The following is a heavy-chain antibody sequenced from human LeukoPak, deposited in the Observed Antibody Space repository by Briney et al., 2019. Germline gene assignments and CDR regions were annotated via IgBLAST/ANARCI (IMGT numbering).Heavy chain of an antibody. V-gene: IGHV3-74*01. CDR2: IISDGSST. J-gene: IGHJ4*02. CDR3: ARDGSLPDY. Sequence: GGSLRLSCAASGFTFSNYWMHWFRRTPGKGLVWVSRIISDGSSTSYADSVKGRFTISRDNAKNTLYLQMNSLRAEDTAVYYCARDGSLPDYWGQGTLVTVSS. CDR1: GFTFSNYW.